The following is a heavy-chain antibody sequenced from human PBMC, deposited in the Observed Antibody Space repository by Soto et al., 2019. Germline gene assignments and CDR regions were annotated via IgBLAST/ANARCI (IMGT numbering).Heavy chain of an antibody. CDR2: IIPIFGTA. D-gene: IGHD6-13*01. CDR3: ARWQQLVTQWFDP. Sequence: ASVKVSCKASGGTFSSYAISWVRQAPGQGLEWMGGIIPIFGTANYAQKFQGRVTITADESTSTAYMELSSLRSEDTAVYYCARWQQLVTQWFDPWGQGTLVTVSS. J-gene: IGHJ5*02. CDR1: GGTFSSYA. V-gene: IGHV1-69*13.